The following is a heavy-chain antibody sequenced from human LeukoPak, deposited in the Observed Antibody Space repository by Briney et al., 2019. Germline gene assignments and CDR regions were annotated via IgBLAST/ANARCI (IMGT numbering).Heavy chain of an antibody. J-gene: IGHJ4*02. Sequence: SETLSLTCTVSGGSISSYYWSWIRQPAGKGLEWIGRIYTSGSTNYNPSLKSRVTMSVDTSKNQFSLKLSSVTAADTAVYYCARSPTYYYDSSGYYYYFDYWGQGTLATVSS. CDR1: GGSISSYY. CDR3: ARSPTYYYDSSGYYYYFDY. D-gene: IGHD3-22*01. CDR2: IYTSGST. V-gene: IGHV4-4*07.